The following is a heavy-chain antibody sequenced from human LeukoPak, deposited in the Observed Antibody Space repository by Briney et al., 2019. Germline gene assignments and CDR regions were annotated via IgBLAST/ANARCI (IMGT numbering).Heavy chain of an antibody. CDR3: ARRYYYYYMDV. V-gene: IGHV4-38-2*01. CDR2: IYHSGST. CDR1: GYSISSGYY. Sequence: NASETLSLTCAVSGYSISSGYYWGWIRQPPGKGLEWIGSIYHSGSTYYNPSLKSRVTISVDTSKNQFSLKLSSVTAADTAVYYCARRYYYYYMDVWGKGTMVTVSS. J-gene: IGHJ6*03.